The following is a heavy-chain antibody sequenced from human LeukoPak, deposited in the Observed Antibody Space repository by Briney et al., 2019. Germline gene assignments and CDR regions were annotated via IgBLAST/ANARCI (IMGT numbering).Heavy chain of an antibody. CDR2: ISSSSSYI. CDR1: GFTFSSYS. J-gene: IGHJ3*02. V-gene: IGHV3-21*04. CDR3: AKGHSSGYYDHDAFDI. Sequence: GGSLRLSCAASGFTFSSYSMNWVRQAPGKGLEWVSSISSSSSYIYYADSVKGRFTISRDNSKNTLYLQMNSLRAEDTAVYYCAKGHSSGYYDHDAFDIWGQGTMVTVSS. D-gene: IGHD3-22*01.